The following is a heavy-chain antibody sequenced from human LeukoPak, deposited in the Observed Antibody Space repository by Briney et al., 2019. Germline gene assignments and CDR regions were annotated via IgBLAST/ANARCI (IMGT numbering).Heavy chain of an antibody. CDR2: IYTSGST. CDR1: GGSISSYY. J-gene: IGHJ4*02. CDR3: AREGEYCSSTSCPGVFDY. D-gene: IGHD2-2*01. Sequence: PSETLSLTCTVSGGSISSYYWSWIRQPAGKGLEWIGRIYTSGSTNYNPSLKSRVTMSVDTSKNQFSLKLSSVTAADTAVYYCAREGEYCSSTSCPGVFDYWGQGTLVTVSS. V-gene: IGHV4-4*07.